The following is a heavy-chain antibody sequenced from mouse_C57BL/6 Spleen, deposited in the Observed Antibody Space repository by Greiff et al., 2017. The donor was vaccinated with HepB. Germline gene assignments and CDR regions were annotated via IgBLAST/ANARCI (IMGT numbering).Heavy chain of an antibody. V-gene: IGHV1-82*01. CDR3: AREGRYGSSPAWFAY. Sequence: VQLQQSGPELVKPGASVKISCKASGYAFSSSWMNWVKQRPGKGLEWIGRIYPGDGDTNYNGKFKGKATLTADKSSSTAYMQLSSLTSEDSAVYFCAREGRYGSSPAWFAYWGQGTLVTVSA. CDR2: IYPGDGDT. D-gene: IGHD1-1*01. J-gene: IGHJ3*01. CDR1: GYAFSSSW.